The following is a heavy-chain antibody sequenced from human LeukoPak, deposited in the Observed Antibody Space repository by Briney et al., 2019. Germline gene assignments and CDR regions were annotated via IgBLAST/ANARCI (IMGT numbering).Heavy chain of an antibody. D-gene: IGHD2-21*02. CDR3: ARDIVVVTAILDY. CDR2: IKQDGSEK. Sequence: GGSLRLSCAASGFTFSSYWISWVRQAPGKGLEWVANIKQDGSEKYYVDSEKGRFTISRDNAKNSLYLQMNSLRAEDTAVYYCARDIVVVTAILDYWGQGTVVTVSS. CDR1: GFTFSSYW. V-gene: IGHV3-7*01. J-gene: IGHJ4*02.